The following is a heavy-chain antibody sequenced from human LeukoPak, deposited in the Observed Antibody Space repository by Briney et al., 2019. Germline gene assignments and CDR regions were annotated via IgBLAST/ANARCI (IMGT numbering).Heavy chain of an antibody. V-gene: IGHV3-11*04. CDR1: GFIFSNTY. CDR3: ARELERRPDGAFDI. CDR2: ISSSASTV. D-gene: IGHD1-1*01. J-gene: IGHJ3*02. Sequence: GGSLRLSCAASGFIFSNTYLNWVRQAPGKGLEWVSYISSSASTVYYADSVKGRFTISRDNAKNSLYLQMNSLRAEDTAVYYCARELERRPDGAFDIWGQGTMVTVSS.